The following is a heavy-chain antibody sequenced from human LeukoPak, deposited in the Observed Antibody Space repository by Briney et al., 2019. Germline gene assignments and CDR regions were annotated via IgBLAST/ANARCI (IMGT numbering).Heavy chain of an antibody. D-gene: IGHD3-9*01. CDR3: ARDRYDILTGYYAFDI. V-gene: IGHV3-30-3*01. J-gene: IGHJ3*02. CDR2: ISYDGSNK. CDR1: GFTFSSYA. Sequence: PGRSLRLSCAASGFTFSSYAMHWVRQAPGKGLEWVAVISYDGSNKYYADSVKGQFTISRDNSKNTLYLQMNSLRAEDTAVYYCARDRYDILTGYYAFDIWGQGTMVTVSS.